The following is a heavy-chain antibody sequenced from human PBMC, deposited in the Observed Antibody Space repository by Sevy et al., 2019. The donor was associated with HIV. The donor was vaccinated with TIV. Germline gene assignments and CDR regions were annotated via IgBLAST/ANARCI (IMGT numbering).Heavy chain of an antibody. J-gene: IGHJ6*02. V-gene: IGHV3-66*01. Sequence: GGSLRLSCAASGFTVSDNYMAWVRLAPGKGLEWVSLIDSDGSAYYADSAKGRFTISRDNVNNTLYLQMNALRAEETGLYFCARDGYYDASGYYYYYYGMDVWGQGTTVTVSS. D-gene: IGHD3-22*01. CDR2: IDSDGSA. CDR3: ARDGYYDASGYYYYYYGMDV. CDR1: GFTVSDNY.